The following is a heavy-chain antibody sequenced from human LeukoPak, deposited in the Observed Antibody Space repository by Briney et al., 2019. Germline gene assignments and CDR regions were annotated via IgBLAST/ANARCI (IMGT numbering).Heavy chain of an antibody. CDR3: ARDPETKYYYDSSGYSGAFDI. J-gene: IGHJ3*02. CDR1: GGTFSSYA. CDR2: IIPIFGTA. V-gene: IGHV1-69*01. Sequence: GASVKVSCKASGGTFSSYAISWVRQAPGQGLEWMGGIIPIFGTANYAQKFQGRVTITADESTSTAYMELSSLRSEDTAVYYCARDPETKYYYDSSGYSGAFDIWGQGTMVTVSS. D-gene: IGHD3-22*01.